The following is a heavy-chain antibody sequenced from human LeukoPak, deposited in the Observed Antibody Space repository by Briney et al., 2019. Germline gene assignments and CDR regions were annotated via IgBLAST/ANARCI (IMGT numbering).Heavy chain of an antibody. J-gene: IGHJ4*02. V-gene: IGHV1-24*01. CDR1: GYTLTELS. Sequence: GASVKVSCKVSGYTLTELSMHWVRQAPGKGLGWMGGFDPEDGETIYAQKFQGRVTMTEDTSTDTAYMELSSLRSEDTAVYYCATAAGYYDSSGYYFDYWGQGTLVTVSS. CDR3: ATAAGYYDSSGYYFDY. CDR2: FDPEDGET. D-gene: IGHD3-22*01.